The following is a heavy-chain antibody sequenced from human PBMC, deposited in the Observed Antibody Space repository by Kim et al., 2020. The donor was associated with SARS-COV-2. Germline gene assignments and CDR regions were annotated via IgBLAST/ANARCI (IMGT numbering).Heavy chain of an antibody. J-gene: IGHJ6*02. CDR3: AKGPSVLLRGMDV. D-gene: IGHD3-10*01. V-gene: IGHV3-23*01. Sequence: ANSVKGRFTISRDNSKNTLYLQMNSLRAEDTAVYYCAKGPSVLLRGMDVWGQGTTVTVSS.